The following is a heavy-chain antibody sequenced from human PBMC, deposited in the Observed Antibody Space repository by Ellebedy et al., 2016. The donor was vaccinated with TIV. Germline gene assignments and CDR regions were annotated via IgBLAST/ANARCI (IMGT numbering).Heavy chain of an antibody. J-gene: IGHJ4*02. CDR1: AGSISSSSYF. CDR2: IYYSGST. CDR3: ARPLRSTVTTSIYFDY. D-gene: IGHD4-17*01. Sequence: SETLSLTXTVSAGSISSSSYFWGWIRQPPGKGLEWIGIIYYSGSTYYNPSLNSRVSISVDTSKNQFSLKLSSVTAADTAVYYCARPLRSTVTTSIYFDYWGQGTLVTVSS. V-gene: IGHV4-39*01.